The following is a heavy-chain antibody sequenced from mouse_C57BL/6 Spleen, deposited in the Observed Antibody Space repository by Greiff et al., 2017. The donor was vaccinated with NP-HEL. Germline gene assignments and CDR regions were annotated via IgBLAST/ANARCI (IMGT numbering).Heavy chain of an antibody. CDR2: IYPGDGDT. V-gene: IGHV1-82*01. CDR3: ARGVPGYFDY. D-gene: IGHD2-14*01. CDR1: GYAFSSSW. J-gene: IGHJ2*01. Sequence: QVQLQQSGPELVKPGASVKISCKASGYAFSSSWMNWVKQRPGKGLEWIGQIYPGDGDTNYNGKFKGKATLTADKSSSTAYMQLSSLTSEDSAVYFCARGVPGYFDYWGQGTTLTVSS.